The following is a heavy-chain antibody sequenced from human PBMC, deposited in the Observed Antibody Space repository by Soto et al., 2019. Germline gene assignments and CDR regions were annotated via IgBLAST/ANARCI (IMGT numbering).Heavy chain of an antibody. V-gene: IGHV4-59*01. CDR2: IYYSGST. CDR3: ARDLKSATSWAFDI. J-gene: IGHJ3*02. Sequence: QVQLQESGPGLVKPSETLSLTCTVSGGSISSYYWSWIRQPPGKGLEWIGYIYYSGSTNYNPSLKSRVTISVDTSKNQFSLKLSSVTAADTAVYYCARDLKSATSWAFDIWGQGTMVTVSS. CDR1: GGSISSYY.